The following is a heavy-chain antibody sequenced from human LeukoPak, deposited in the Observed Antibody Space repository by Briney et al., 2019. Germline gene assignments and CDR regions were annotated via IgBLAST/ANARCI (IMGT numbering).Heavy chain of an antibody. CDR1: GFTVSSNY. D-gene: IGHD2/OR15-2a*01. Sequence: GGSLRLPCAASGFTVSSNYMNWVRQAPGKGLEWVSVLYSAGNTFYADSVKDRFTISRDNSKNTLYLQMNSLRPEDTAVYYCARAREYLAIDYWGQGTLVTVSS. CDR3: ARAREYLAIDY. J-gene: IGHJ4*02. CDR2: LYSAGNT. V-gene: IGHV3-66*02.